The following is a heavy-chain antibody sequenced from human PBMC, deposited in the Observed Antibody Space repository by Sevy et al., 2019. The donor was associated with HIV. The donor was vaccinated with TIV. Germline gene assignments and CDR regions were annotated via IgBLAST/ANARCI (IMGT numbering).Heavy chain of an antibody. D-gene: IGHD3-22*01. CDR2: IFYSGST. Sequence: SETLSLTCTVSGGYINSYYWSWIRQPPGKGLEWIGYIFYSGSTNYNPSLKSRVTISVGTSKNQFSLKLTSVTAADTAVYYCAGDHYDSSGFDYWGQGTLVTVSS. V-gene: IGHV4-59*01. J-gene: IGHJ4*02. CDR1: GGYINSYY. CDR3: AGDHYDSSGFDY.